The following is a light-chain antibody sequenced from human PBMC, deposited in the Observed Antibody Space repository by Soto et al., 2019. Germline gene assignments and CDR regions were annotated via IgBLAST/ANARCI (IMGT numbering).Light chain of an antibody. J-gene: IGKJ2*01. CDR3: QQYKSYYRT. CDR1: QSISPW. CDR2: KAS. V-gene: IGKV1-5*03. Sequence: DIPMTQSPSTLSASVGDRVTITCRASQSISPWLAWYQQKPGKAPKILIYKASSLESGVPSRFSGSDSGTEFTLTINSLQPDDFATYYCQQYKSYYRTFGQGTKVEIK.